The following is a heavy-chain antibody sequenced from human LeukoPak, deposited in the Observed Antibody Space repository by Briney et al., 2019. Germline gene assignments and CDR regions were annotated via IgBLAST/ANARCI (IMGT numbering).Heavy chain of an antibody. V-gene: IGHV1-2*02. CDR2: INPNSGGT. CDR3: ARGVSDLSDIVVVPAATPGDY. Sequence: ASVKVSCKASGYTFTGYYMHWVRQAPGQGLEWMGWINPNSGGTNYAQKFQGRVTMTRDTSISTAYMGLRSLRSDDTAVYYSARGVSDLSDIVVVPAATPGDYWGQGTLVTVSS. D-gene: IGHD2-2*01. CDR1: GYTFTGYY. J-gene: IGHJ4*02.